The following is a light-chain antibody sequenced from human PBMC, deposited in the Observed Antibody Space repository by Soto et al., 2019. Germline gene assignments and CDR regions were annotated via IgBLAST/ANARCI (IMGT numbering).Light chain of an antibody. CDR1: QSVSSN. J-gene: IGKJ1*01. CDR2: GAS. V-gene: IGKV3-20*01. CDR3: QQYGSSGT. Sequence: SCRASQSVSSNLAWYQQKPGQAPRLLIYGASNRATGIPDRFSGSGSGTDFTLTISRLEPEDFAVYYCQQYGSSGTFGQ.